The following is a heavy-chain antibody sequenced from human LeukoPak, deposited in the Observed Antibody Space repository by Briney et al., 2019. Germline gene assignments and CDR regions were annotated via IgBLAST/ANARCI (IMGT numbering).Heavy chain of an antibody. CDR2: IWYDGSNK. CDR1: GFTFSSYG. D-gene: IGHD3-10*01. Sequence: GGSLRLSCAASGFTFSSYGMHWVRQAPGKGLEWVAVIWYDGSNKYYADSVKGRFTISRDNSKNTLYLQMNSPRAEDTAVYYCARDAFVVRGVIIPVPYYFGYWGQGTLVTVSS. V-gene: IGHV3-33*01. J-gene: IGHJ4*02. CDR3: ARDAFVVRGVIIPVPYYFGY.